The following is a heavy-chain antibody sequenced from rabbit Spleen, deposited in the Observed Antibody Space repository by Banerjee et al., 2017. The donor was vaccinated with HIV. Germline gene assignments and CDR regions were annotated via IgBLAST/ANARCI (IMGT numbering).Heavy chain of an antibody. Sequence: QSLEESGGDLVKPGASLTLTCTASGFDLSSYYYVCWVRQAPGKGLEWIACIYISGGSTYYASWAKGRFTISETSSTTVTLQMTSLTAADTATYFCASGYSDIYFNLWGPGTLVTVS. CDR3: ASGYSDIYFNL. D-gene: IGHD1-1*01. J-gene: IGHJ4*01. CDR2: IYISGGST. CDR1: GFDLSSYYY. V-gene: IGHV1S40*01.